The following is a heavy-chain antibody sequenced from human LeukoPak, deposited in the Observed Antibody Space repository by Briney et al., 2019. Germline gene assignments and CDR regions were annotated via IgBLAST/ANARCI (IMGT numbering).Heavy chain of an antibody. J-gene: IGHJ3*02. CDR3: ARRLAKGAFDI. V-gene: IGHV3-7*01. Sequence: PGGSLRLSCEASGFTYSESWMTWVRQAPGKGLEWVASVKEDGSEKYYVDSVKGRFTISRDNAKNSLYLQMNSLRAEDTAVYYCARRLAKGAFDIWGQGTMVTVSS. CDR2: VKEDGSEK. CDR1: GFTYSESW.